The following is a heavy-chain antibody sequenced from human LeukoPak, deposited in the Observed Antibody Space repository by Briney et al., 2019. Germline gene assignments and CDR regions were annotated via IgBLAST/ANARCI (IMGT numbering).Heavy chain of an antibody. CDR2: IKQDGSEK. J-gene: IGHJ4*02. Sequence: GGSLRLSCAASGFTFSSYWMGWVRQAPGKGLEWVANIKQDGSEKYYVDSVKGRFTISRDNAKNSLYLQMNSLRAEDTAVYYCARDPSIAVAGEFDYWGQGTLVTVSS. CDR3: ARDPSIAVAGEFDY. V-gene: IGHV3-7*03. CDR1: GFTFSSYW. D-gene: IGHD6-19*01.